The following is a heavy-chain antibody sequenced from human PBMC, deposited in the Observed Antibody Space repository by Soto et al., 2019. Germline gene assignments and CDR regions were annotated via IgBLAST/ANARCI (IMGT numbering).Heavy chain of an antibody. CDR1: GGSISSGGYY. CDR3: ARVHKLDFWSGFPTPGYFDY. D-gene: IGHD3-3*01. Sequence: TSETLSLTCTVSGGSISSGGYYWGWIRQHPGKGLEWIGYIYYSGSTYYNPSLKSRVTISVDTSKNQFSLKLSSVTAADTAVYYCARVHKLDFWSGFPTPGYFDYWGQGTLVTVSS. V-gene: IGHV4-31*03. CDR2: IYYSGST. J-gene: IGHJ4*02.